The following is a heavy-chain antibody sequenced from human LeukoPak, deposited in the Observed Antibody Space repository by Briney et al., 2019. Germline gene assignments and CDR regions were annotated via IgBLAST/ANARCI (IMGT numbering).Heavy chain of an antibody. V-gene: IGHV1-8*01. CDR3: AKDQALSLSSSRALDY. CDR2: MNPNSGNA. CDR1: GYTFTSYD. J-gene: IGHJ4*02. Sequence: ASVKVSCKASGYTFTSYDINWVRQATGQGLEWMGWMNPNSGNAGYAQKFQGRLTVTRNTSISTAYMELSSLRAEDTALYYCAKDQALSLSSSRALDYWGQGTLVTVSS. D-gene: IGHD2-2*01.